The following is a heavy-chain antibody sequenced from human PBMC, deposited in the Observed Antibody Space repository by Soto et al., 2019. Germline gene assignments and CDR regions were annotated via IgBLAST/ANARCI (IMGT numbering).Heavy chain of an antibody. CDR3: AKDRSAAYDSWPGYYYAMDV. CDR1: GFTFDDYA. J-gene: IGHJ6*02. CDR2: ISWDRGSI. D-gene: IGHD3-3*01. Sequence: EVQLVESGGGLVQPGRSLRLSCAASGFTFDDYAMHWVRQAPGKGLEWVSGISWDRGSIDYADSVKGRFTISRDNAKNSLYLQMNSLRPEDTALYYCAKDRSAAYDSWPGYYYAMDVWGQGTTVTVSS. V-gene: IGHV3-9*01.